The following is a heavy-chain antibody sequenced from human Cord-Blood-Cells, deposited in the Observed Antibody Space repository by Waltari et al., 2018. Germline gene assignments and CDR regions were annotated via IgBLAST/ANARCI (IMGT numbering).Heavy chain of an antibody. CDR3: AREVYSNPYWYFDL. J-gene: IGHJ2*01. V-gene: IGHV4-59*01. CDR1: GGSISSSY. Sequence: QVQLQESGPGLVKPSATLSLTCTVPGGSISSSYWTWIRPPPGKGLEWIGYIYYSGSTNYNPSLKSRVTISVDTSKNQFSLKLSSVTAADTAVYYCAREVYSNPYWYFDLWGRGTLVTVSS. CDR2: IYYSGST. D-gene: IGHD4-4*01.